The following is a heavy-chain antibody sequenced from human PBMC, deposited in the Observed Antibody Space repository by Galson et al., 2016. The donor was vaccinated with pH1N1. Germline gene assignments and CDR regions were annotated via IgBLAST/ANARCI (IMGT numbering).Heavy chain of an antibody. CDR2: ISPIFGSI. J-gene: IGHJ6*02. CDR3: ATAGPLVREILYYSYAMDV. CDR1: GGTSSNSA. D-gene: IGHD3-10*01. V-gene: IGHV1-69*06. Sequence: SVKVSCKASGGTSSNSAISWVRQAPGQGLEWMGGISPIFGSINYAQRFQGRVTVSADIFTKAAYMELSSLTYEDTAIYYCATAGPLVREILYYSYAMDVWGQGTTVTVSS.